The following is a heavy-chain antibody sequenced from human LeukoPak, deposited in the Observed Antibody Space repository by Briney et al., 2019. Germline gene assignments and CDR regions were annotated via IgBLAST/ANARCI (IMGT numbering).Heavy chain of an antibody. CDR3: ARSMSSSWYCFDP. CDR1: GGSVSSGSYY. D-gene: IGHD6-19*01. J-gene: IGHJ5*02. CDR2: IYFSGST. V-gene: IGHV4-39*01. Sequence: SETLSLTCTVSGGSVSSGSYYWGWIRQPPGKGLEWVASIYFSGSTYYNPSLKSRVTISVDASKNQFSLKLSSVTAADTAIYYCARSMSSSWYCFDPWGQGTLVTVSS.